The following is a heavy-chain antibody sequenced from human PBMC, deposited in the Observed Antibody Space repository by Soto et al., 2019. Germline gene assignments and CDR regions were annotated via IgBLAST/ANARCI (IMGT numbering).Heavy chain of an antibody. J-gene: IGHJ5*01. CDR2: IYKSATT. Sequence: SETLSLTCSVSGDSISNLDYFWAWIRQPPGQALEYIGYIYKSATTYYNPSFESRVAISVDMSKSQFSLNVTSVTAADTAVYFCARGRYCLTGRCFPNWFDSWGQGVLVTVSS. CDR1: GDSISNLDYF. V-gene: IGHV4-30-4*01. CDR3: ARGRYCLTGRCFPNWFDS. D-gene: IGHD7-27*01.